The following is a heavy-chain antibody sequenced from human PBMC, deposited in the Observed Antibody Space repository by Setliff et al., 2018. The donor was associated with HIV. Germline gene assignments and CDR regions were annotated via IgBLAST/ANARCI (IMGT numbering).Heavy chain of an antibody. CDR1: GDKFTNYW. CDR3: ATGPRSGSFDAFDI. CDR2: IYPSDSDT. V-gene: IGHV5-51*01. Sequence: GESLKISCKDSGDKFTNYWLGWVRQMPGKGLEWIGVIYPSDSDTRYSPSFQGQVTISADKSISTAYLQWSSLKASDTAMYYCATGPRSGSFDAFDIWGQGTMVTVS. J-gene: IGHJ3*02. D-gene: IGHD3-10*01.